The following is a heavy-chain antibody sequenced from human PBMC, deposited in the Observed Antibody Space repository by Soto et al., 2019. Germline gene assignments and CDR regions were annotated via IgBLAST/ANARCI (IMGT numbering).Heavy chain of an antibody. J-gene: IGHJ6*02. Sequence: QVRLVQSGAEVRTPGASVKISCTASGYSFRSHGIQWVRQAAGQRLEWVGWSNGGNGFTKYSQEVQDRVSITRDTAASTVYMELRSLTSDDTAVYYCARLSFSDALDVWGQGNTVTVS. CDR3: ARLSFSDALDV. CDR2: SNGGNGFT. D-gene: IGHD6-25*01. CDR1: GYSFRSHG. V-gene: IGHV1-3*02.